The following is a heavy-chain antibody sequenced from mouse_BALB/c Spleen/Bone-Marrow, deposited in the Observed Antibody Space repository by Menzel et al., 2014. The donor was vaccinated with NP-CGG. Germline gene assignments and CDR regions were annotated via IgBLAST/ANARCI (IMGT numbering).Heavy chain of an antibody. V-gene: IGHV5-17*02. J-gene: IGHJ2*01. CDR3: ARSRLRGHYFDY. D-gene: IGHD3-2*02. CDR2: ISSGSSAI. CDR1: GFTFSSFG. Sequence: EVQRVESGGGLVQPGGSRKLSCAASGFTFSSFGMHWVRQAPEEGLEWVAYISSGSSAIYYADTLKGRFTISRDNPKNTLFLQMTSLRSEDTAMYYSARSRLRGHYFDYWGQGTTLTVSS.